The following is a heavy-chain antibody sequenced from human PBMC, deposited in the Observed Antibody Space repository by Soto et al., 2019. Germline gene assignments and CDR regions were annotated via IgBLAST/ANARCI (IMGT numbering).Heavy chain of an antibody. D-gene: IGHD6-13*01. CDR3: VKDRSNTWSFDY. CDR2: ILPDGSNK. J-gene: IGHJ4*02. Sequence: QVQLVESGGGVVQPGRSLRLSCGASGFTFSSDAMHWVRQAPGKGLEWVAIILPDGSNKHYADSVKGQFTISRDNFKNTLYLQMNSLRAEDTAVYYCVKDRSNTWSFDYWGQGTLVTVS. V-gene: IGHV3-30*18. CDR1: GFTFSSDA.